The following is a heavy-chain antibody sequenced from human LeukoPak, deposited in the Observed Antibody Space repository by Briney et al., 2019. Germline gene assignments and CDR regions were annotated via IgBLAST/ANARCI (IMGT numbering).Heavy chain of an antibody. CDR3: ARRWEQLRCYFDY. D-gene: IGHD1-26*01. Sequence: GAAVNVSCKASGYTFTNYGISWVRQSPGQGLEWMGWISAYNGNTNYAQKFQGRVTMTTDTSTSTAYMELMSLRSDDTAVYYCARRWEQLRCYFDYWGQGTLVAVSS. V-gene: IGHV1-18*01. J-gene: IGHJ4*02. CDR2: ISAYNGNT. CDR1: GYTFTNYG.